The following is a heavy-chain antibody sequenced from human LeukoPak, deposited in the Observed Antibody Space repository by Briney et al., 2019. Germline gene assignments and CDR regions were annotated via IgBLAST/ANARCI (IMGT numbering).Heavy chain of an antibody. Sequence: GGSLRLSCTASGFTFTSYGMNWVRQAPGQGLEWVALINPNGSQTDYVDTVKGRFTISRDTAENSLYMQMNSLRSEDTAVYYCARDLGYGVLDPWGQGTLVTVSS. D-gene: IGHD4-17*01. V-gene: IGHV3-7*01. CDR3: ARDLGYGVLDP. CDR2: INPNGSQT. J-gene: IGHJ5*02. CDR1: GFTFTSYG.